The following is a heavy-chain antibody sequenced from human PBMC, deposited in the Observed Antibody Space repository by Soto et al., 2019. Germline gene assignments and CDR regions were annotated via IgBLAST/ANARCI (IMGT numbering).Heavy chain of an antibody. CDR1: GFTFSSYA. D-gene: IGHD2-2*01. V-gene: IGHV3-23*01. Sequence: GGSLRLSCVASGFTFSSYAMSWVRQAPGKGLEWVSVISGSGGSTYYADSVKGRFTISRDNSKNTLYLQMNSLRAEDTAVYYCAKEGLVRGRYYYYGMDVWGQGTTVTVSS. CDR3: AKEGLVRGRYYYYGMDV. J-gene: IGHJ6*02. CDR2: ISGSGGST.